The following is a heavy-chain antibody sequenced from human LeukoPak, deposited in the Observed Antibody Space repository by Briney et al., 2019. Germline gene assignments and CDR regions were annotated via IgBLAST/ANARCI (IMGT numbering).Heavy chain of an antibody. J-gene: IGHJ4*02. CDR3: ARDYEWSRLVPAAPLGY. Sequence: PGGSLRLSCAASGFTFSSYAMHWVRQAPGKGLEYVSAISSNGGSTYYANSVKGRFTISRDNSKNTLYLQMGSLRAEDMAVYYCARDYEWSRLVPAAPLGYWGQGTLVTVSS. D-gene: IGHD2-2*01. V-gene: IGHV3-64*01. CDR1: GFTFSSYA. CDR2: ISSNGGST.